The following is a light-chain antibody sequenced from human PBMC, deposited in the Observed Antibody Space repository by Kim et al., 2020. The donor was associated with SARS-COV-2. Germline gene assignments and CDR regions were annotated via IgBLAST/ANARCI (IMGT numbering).Light chain of an antibody. J-gene: IGKJ4*01. V-gene: IGKV3-15*01. CDR3: QQYNHFPT. CDR1: QGIANN. CDR2: NAV. Sequence: SVVPRQRVIPSCRASQGIANNLAWYQNKPGQPPRLLMYNAVVKTTGIPARFSGSGAGAEYTLTISSLQSEDFAVYYCQQYNHFPTFGGGTKLEIK.